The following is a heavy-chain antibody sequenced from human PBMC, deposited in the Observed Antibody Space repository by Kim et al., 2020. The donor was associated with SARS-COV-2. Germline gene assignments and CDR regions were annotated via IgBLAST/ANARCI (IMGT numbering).Heavy chain of an antibody. CDR1: GFTVSSNY. CDR2: IYSGGST. J-gene: IGHJ6*02. Sequence: GGSLRLSCAASGFTVSSNYMSWVRQAPGKGLEWVSVIYSGGSTYYADSVKGRFTISRDNSKNTLYLQMNSLRAEDTAVYYCARDRHMTTVTGYGMDVWGQGTTVTVSS. D-gene: IGHD4-17*01. V-gene: IGHV3-66*01. CDR3: ARDRHMTTVTGYGMDV.